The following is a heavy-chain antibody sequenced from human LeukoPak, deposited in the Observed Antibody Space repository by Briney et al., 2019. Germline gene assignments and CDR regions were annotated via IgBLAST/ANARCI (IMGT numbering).Heavy chain of an antibody. D-gene: IGHD2-15*01. Sequence: ASVKVSCKASGYTFTSYGISWVRQAPGQGLEWMGWISAYNGNTNYAQKLQGRVTMTTDTSTSTAYMELRSLRSDDTAVYYCARAPLGGGSCGNWFDPWGLGTLVTVSS. CDR2: ISAYNGNT. J-gene: IGHJ5*02. V-gene: IGHV1-18*01. CDR3: ARAPLGGGSCGNWFDP. CDR1: GYTFTSYG.